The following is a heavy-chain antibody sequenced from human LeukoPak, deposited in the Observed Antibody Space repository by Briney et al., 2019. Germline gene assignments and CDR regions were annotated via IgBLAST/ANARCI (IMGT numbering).Heavy chain of an antibody. V-gene: IGHV3-33*01. CDR1: GLTFSSYG. CDR2: IWYDGSNK. CDR3: ARGGLTIAEATTSWYLDC. D-gene: IGHD1-26*01. J-gene: IGHJ4*02. Sequence: GGSLRLSCAASGLTFSSYGMHWVRQAPGKGLEWVAIIWYDGSNKYYADSVKGRFTISRDNSKNTLYLQMNSLRGEDTAVYYCARGGLTIAEATTSWYLDCWGQGTLVTVSS.